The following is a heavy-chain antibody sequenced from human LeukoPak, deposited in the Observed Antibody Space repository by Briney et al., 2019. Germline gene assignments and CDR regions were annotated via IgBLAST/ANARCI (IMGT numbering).Heavy chain of an antibody. V-gene: IGHV1-2*06. CDR1: GYTFTGYY. J-gene: IGHJ4*02. Sequence: ASVKVSCXASGYTFTGYYMHWVRQARGQGLEWMGRINPNSGGTNYAQKFQGRVTMTRDTSISTAYMELSRLRSDDTAVYYCARGDYSNYFDYWGQGTLVTVSS. D-gene: IGHD4-11*01. CDR3: ARGDYSNYFDY. CDR2: INPNSGGT.